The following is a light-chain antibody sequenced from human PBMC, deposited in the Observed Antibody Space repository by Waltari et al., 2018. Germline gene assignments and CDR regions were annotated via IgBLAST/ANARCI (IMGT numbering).Light chain of an antibody. J-gene: IGLJ3*02. CDR1: RHDVGSYRL. CDR3: CSYAGTSTMV. CDR2: EVT. Sequence: SALTQPASVSGSPGMSITISCNGTRHDVGSYRLVSWYQQHPGKAPQLIIFEVTKRPSVVSDRFSGSKSDNTASLTISGLQAEDEADYFCCSYAGTSTMVFGGGTKLTVL. V-gene: IGLV2-23*02.